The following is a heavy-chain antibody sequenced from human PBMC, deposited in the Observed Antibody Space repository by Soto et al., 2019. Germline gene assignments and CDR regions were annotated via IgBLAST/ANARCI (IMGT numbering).Heavy chain of an antibody. J-gene: IGHJ6*02. Sequence: GASVKVSCKASGYTFTGYYMHWVRQAPGQGLEWMGWINPNSGGTNYAQKFQGRVTITGDDSTSTAYMEVSSLRSEDTAVYYCARKDYYDSSGSSLIYGMDVWGQGTTVTVSS. CDR3: ARKDYYDSSGSSLIYGMDV. D-gene: IGHD3-22*01. V-gene: IGHV1-2*02. CDR1: GYTFTGYY. CDR2: INPNSGGT.